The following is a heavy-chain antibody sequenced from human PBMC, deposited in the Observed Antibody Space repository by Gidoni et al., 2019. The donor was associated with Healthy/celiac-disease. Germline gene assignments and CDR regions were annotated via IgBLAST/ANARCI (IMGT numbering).Heavy chain of an antibody. D-gene: IGHD3-3*01. CDR1: GFTFSNAW. CDR3: TTGGITIFGVVISGNWYFDL. CDR2: IKSKTDGGTT. J-gene: IGHJ2*01. V-gene: IGHV3-15*01. Sequence: EVQLVESGGGLVKPGGSLRLSCAASGFTFSNAWMSWVRQAPGKGLEWVGRIKSKTDGGTTDYAAPVKGRFTISRDDSKNMLYLQMNSLKTEDTAVYYCTTGGITIFGVVISGNWYFDLWGRGTLVTVSS.